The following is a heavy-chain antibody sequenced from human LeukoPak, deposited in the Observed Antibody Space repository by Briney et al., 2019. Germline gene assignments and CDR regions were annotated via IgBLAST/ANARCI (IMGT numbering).Heavy chain of an antibody. Sequence: SETLSLTCTVSGGSISSSSYNWAWIRQPPGKGLEWIGNIDNIGSTNYNPSLKSRVTMSVDTSKNQFPLKLSSVTAADTAVYYCASEAYYYDSSGYYKYWGQGTLVTVSS. CDR2: IDNIGST. J-gene: IGHJ4*02. CDR1: GGSISSSSYN. D-gene: IGHD3-22*01. CDR3: ASEAYYYDSSGYYKY. V-gene: IGHV4-39*06.